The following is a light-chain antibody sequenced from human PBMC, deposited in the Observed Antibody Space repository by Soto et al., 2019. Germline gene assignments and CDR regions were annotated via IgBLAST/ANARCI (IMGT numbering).Light chain of an antibody. V-gene: IGLV2-11*01. J-gene: IGLJ1*01. CDR3: CSYAGGYTLV. CDR1: SNDVGDYDY. Sequence: QSALTQPRSVSGSPGQSVTISCTGTSNDVGDYDYVSWYQQYPGKAPKLIIYDVNKRPSGVPDRFSGSKSGNTASLTISALQAEDEADYYCCSYAGGYTLVFGTGTQLTVL. CDR2: DVN.